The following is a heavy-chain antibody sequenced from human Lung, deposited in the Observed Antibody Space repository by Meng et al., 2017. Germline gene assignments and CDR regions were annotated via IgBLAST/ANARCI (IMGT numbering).Heavy chain of an antibody. D-gene: IGHD4-11*01. CDR2: INHSGST. V-gene: IGHV4-34*02. CDR1: GVSFSDNY. J-gene: IGHJ4*02. CDR3: ARAPTTMAHDFDY. Sequence: QQLGCGRFMPWQPLSLTCAFSGVSFSDNYWTWIRQPQGKGLELVGEINHSGSTNSNPSLESRAHISVDTAQNNLSLKLSFVTAADSAVYYCARAPTTMAHDFDYWGQGTLVTVSS.